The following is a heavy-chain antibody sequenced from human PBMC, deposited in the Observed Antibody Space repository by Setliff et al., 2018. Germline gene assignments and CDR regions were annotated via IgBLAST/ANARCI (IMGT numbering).Heavy chain of an antibody. V-gene: IGHV3-23*01. CDR3: AKCEAHSESFYGNYYYMDV. Sequence: GGSLRLSCAASGFTFGDFAMTWVRQAPGKGLEWVSGIGGRGISTYYADSVKGRFTISRDNAKRSLYLQMNGLRADDTGVYYCAKCEAHSESFYGNYYYMDVWGKGTPVTVSS. CDR2: IGGRGIST. J-gene: IGHJ6*03. CDR1: GFTFGDFA. D-gene: IGHD1-26*01.